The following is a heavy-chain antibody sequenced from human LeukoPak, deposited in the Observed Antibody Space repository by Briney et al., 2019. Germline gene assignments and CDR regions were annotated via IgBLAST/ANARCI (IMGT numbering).Heavy chain of an antibody. J-gene: IGHJ4*02. CDR2: IYSGGST. CDR3: ARDRVGAIDY. CDR1: GFTFPNCV. D-gene: IGHD1-26*01. V-gene: IGHV3-66*02. Sequence: GGSLRLSCAASGFTFPNCVMSWVRQAPGKGLEWVSVIYSGGSTYYADSVKGRFTISRDNSKNTLYLQMNSLRAEDTAVYYCARDRVGAIDYWGQGTLVTVSS.